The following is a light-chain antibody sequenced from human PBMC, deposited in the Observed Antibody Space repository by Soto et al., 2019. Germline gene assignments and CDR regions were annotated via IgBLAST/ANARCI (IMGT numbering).Light chain of an antibody. J-gene: IGLJ1*01. CDR3: SSFTSSVTYV. CDR2: EVS. V-gene: IGLV2-18*02. CDR1: SSDVGYYNR. Sequence: QSALTQPPSVSGSPGQSVTISCTGTSSDVGYYNRVSWYQQPPGTAPKLMIYEVSNRPSGVPDRFSGSKSGNTASLTISGLQAEDEADYYCSSFTSSVTYVFGTGTKLTVL.